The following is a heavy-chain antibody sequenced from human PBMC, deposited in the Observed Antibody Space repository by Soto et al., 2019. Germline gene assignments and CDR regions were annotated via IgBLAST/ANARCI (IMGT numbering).Heavy chain of an antibody. CDR1: GFTFSSYD. CDR3: ARGIPYCSGGSCIPEDAFDI. V-gene: IGHV3-33*01. D-gene: IGHD2-15*01. CDR2: IWYDGSNK. J-gene: IGHJ3*02. Sequence: GFLRLSCAASGFTFSSYDMHWVRQAPGKGLEWVAVIWYDGSNKYYADSVKGRFTISRDNSKNTLYLQMNSLRAEDTAVYHCARGIPYCSGGSCIPEDAFDIWGQGTMVTVSS.